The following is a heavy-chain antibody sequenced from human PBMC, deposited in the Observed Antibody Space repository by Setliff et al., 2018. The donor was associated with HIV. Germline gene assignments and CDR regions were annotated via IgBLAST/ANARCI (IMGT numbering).Heavy chain of an antibody. CDR2: TYFRSKWYF. D-gene: IGHD6-19*01. CDR1: GDSVSSNNAA. V-gene: IGHV6-1*01. CDR3: ARGSYGSVLL. J-gene: IGHJ4*02. Sequence: SQTLSLTCAISGDSVSSNNAAWNWIRQSPLRGLEWLGRTYFRSKWYFDYAVSVKSRIIINPDTSKNQFSLHLNSVTPEDTAVYYCARGSYGSVLLWGQGTLVIVSS.